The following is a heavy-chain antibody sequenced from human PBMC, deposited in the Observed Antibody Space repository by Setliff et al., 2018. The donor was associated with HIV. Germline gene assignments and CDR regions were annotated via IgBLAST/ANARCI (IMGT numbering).Heavy chain of an antibody. J-gene: IGHJ6*03. Sequence: PGGSLRLSCAASGFTFSSAWMIWVRQAPGKGLDWVGLISGTTDYAAPVKGRFTVSRDDAEKSVYLQMNSLRAEDTAVYYCARAGVVEGYYYYYMDVWGKGTTVTVSS. D-gene: IGHD2-15*01. CDR3: ARAGVVEGYYYYYMDV. CDR2: ISGTT. CDR1: GFTFSSAW. V-gene: IGHV3-15*01.